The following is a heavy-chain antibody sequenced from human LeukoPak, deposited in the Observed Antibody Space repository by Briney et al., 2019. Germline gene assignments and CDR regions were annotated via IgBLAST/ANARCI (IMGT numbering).Heavy chain of an antibody. Sequence: SGGSLRLSCAASGFTFSSYGMHWVRQAPGKGLEWVATIAYDGTNIFYADSVRGRFTISRDNSKSALFLEMSSLRGEDTAVYYCAREPYDISGYGMDVWGQGTMVTVSS. J-gene: IGHJ6*02. CDR3: AREPYDISGYGMDV. D-gene: IGHD3-22*01. CDR1: GFTFSSYG. V-gene: IGHV3-30*19. CDR2: IAYDGTNI.